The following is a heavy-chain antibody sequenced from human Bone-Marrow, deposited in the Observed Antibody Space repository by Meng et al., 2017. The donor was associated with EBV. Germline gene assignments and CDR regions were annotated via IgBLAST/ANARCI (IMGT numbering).Heavy chain of an antibody. CDR3: ARDLLNYYGSGSYGFDY. Sequence: VALVGAGGGLVKPGGSLRLSCAASGFTFSSYSMNWVRQAPGKGLEWVSSISSSSSYIYYADSVKGRFTISRDNAKNSLYLQMNSLRAEDTAVYYCARDLLNYYGSGSYGFDYWGQGTLVTVAS. CDR1: GFTFSSYS. CDR2: ISSSSSYI. J-gene: IGHJ4*02. V-gene: IGHV3-21*01. D-gene: IGHD3-10*01.